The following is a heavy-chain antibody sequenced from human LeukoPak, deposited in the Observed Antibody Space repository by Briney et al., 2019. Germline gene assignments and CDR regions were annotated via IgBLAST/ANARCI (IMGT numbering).Heavy chain of an antibody. D-gene: IGHD3-3*01. Sequence: PGGSLRLSCAASGFTFSSYAMTWVREAPGTGLECFSAISGSSGSTYYADSVRGRFTISRDNSKNTLYLQMNSLRAEDTAVYYCAKSSYDFWSGYYPFDYWGQGTLVTVSS. V-gene: IGHV3-23*01. CDR2: ISGSSGST. J-gene: IGHJ4*02. CDR3: AKSSYDFWSGYYPFDY. CDR1: GFTFSSYA.